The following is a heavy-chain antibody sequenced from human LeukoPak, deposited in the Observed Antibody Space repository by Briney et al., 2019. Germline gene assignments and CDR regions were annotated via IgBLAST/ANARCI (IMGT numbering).Heavy chain of an antibody. Sequence: ASVKVSCKASGYTFTSYDINWVRQATGQGLEWMGWMNPNSGNTGYAQKFQGRVTMTRNTSISTAYMELSSLRSEDTAVYYCARGGSSWTGDAFDIWGQGTMVTVSS. D-gene: IGHD6-13*01. J-gene: IGHJ3*02. CDR3: ARGGSSWTGDAFDI. CDR2: MNPNSGNT. CDR1: GYTFTSYD. V-gene: IGHV1-8*01.